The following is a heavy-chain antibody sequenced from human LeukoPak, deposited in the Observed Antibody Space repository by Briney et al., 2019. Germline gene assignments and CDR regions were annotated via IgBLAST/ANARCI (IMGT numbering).Heavy chain of an antibody. CDR3: ARGGWLRYYFDY. J-gene: IGHJ4*02. CDR2: IYHSGST. Sequence: PSETLSLTCTVSGYSISSGYYWGWIRQPPGKGLEWIGSIYHSGSTYYNPSLKSRVTMSVDTSKNQFSLKLSSVTAADTAVYYCARGGWLRYYFDYWGQGTLVTVSS. CDR1: GYSISSGYY. V-gene: IGHV4-38-2*02. D-gene: IGHD5-12*01.